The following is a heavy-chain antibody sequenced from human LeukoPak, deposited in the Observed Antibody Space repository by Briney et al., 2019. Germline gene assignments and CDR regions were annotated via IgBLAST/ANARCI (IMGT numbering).Heavy chain of an antibody. Sequence: GGSLRLSCAASGFIFSSYAMNWVRQAPGKGLEWVSDISDSGDSIYYADSVKGRFTISRDNTRNTLYLQMNSLRAEDTAVYYCAKRGGTGTKYFDYWGQGTLVTVSS. V-gene: IGHV3-23*01. D-gene: IGHD1-1*01. J-gene: IGHJ4*02. CDR2: ISDSGDSI. CDR1: GFIFSSYA. CDR3: AKRGGTGTKYFDY.